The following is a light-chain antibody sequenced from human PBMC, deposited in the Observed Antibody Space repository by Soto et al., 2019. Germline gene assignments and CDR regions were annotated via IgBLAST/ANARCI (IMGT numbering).Light chain of an antibody. CDR3: SSYTSANTLL. J-gene: IGLJ1*01. CDR2: EVS. V-gene: IGLV2-14*01. CDR1: SGDIGAFKY. Sequence: QSALTQPASVSGSPGQSITISCTGTSGDIGAFKYVSWYQQERGNAPKLLIYEVSRRPSGISNRFSGSRSGNTASLTISGLQAEDETDYYCSSYTSANTLLFGTGTKLTVL.